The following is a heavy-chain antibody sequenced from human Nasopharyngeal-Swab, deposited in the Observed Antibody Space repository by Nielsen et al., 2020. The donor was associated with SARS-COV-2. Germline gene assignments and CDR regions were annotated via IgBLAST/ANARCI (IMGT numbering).Heavy chain of an antibody. CDR2: ISSDGSDK. Sequence: VRQAPGKGLEWVAVISSDGSDKFYADSVKGRFSISRDTSRSAVYLQMNSPRAEDTALYYCARTDRGGSYFSQYYYYMDVWGTGTTVTVSS. V-gene: IGHV3-30*03. CDR3: ARTDRGGSYFSQYYYYMDV. J-gene: IGHJ6*03. D-gene: IGHD1-26*01.